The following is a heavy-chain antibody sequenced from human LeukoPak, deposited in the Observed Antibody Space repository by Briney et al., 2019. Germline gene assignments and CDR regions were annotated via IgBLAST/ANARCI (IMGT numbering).Heavy chain of an antibody. D-gene: IGHD6-19*01. CDR1: GGSISSSNW. J-gene: IGHJ4*02. CDR2: IYHGGST. Sequence: SETLSLTCAVSGGSISSSNWWSWVRQPPGKGLEWIGEIYHGGSTNYNPSLKSRVTISVDKSKNQFSLKLSSVTAADTAVYYCARAPSSGWSNFDYWGQGTLVTVSS. V-gene: IGHV4-4*02. CDR3: ARAPSSGWSNFDY.